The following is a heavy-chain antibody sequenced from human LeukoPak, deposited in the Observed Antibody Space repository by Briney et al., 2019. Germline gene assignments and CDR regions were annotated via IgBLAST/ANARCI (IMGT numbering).Heavy chain of an antibody. V-gene: IGHV3-23*01. CDR1: GFTFSRSA. D-gene: IGHD6-13*01. Sequence: GGSLRLSCAASGFTFSRSAMTWVRQTPGKGLDWVSSISSSGNTYYADSEKGRFTISRDNSKNMLYLQMNSLRAEDTAVYYCVKGRISEDGLDFWGQGTLVTVSS. CDR2: ISSSGNT. J-gene: IGHJ4*02. CDR3: VKGRISEDGLDF.